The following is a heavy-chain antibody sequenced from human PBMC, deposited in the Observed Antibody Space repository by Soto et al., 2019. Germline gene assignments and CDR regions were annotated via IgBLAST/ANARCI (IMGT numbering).Heavy chain of an antibody. J-gene: IGHJ3*02. D-gene: IGHD6-13*01. CDR2: IYPGDSDT. CDR1: GYSFTSYW. V-gene: IGHV5-51*01. Sequence: PGESLKISCKGSGYSFTSYWIGGVRQMPGKGLEWMGIIYPGDSDTRYSPSFQGQVAMSGDKSISTAYLQWSSLKASDTAMYYCASRSSSWYGLAAFDIWGQGTLVTVSS. CDR3: ASRSSSWYGLAAFDI.